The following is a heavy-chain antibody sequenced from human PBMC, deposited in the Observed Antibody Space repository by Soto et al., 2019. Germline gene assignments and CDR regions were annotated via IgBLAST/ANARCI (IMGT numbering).Heavy chain of an antibody. D-gene: IGHD4-17*01. CDR1: GFTFDDYG. CDR3: ARDGRNGDYDS. V-gene: IGHV3-20*04. Sequence: EVQLVESGGGVVRPGGSLRLSCAASGFTFDDYGMSWVRQAPGKGLEWVSYITWSGGSTGYADSVKGRFTTSRDNARNSLYLPMNSLRAEDTALYYCARDGRNGDYDSWGQGTLVSVS. CDR2: ITWSGGST. J-gene: IGHJ5*01.